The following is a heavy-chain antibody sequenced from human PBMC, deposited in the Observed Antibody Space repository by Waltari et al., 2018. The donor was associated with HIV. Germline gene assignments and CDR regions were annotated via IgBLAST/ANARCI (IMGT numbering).Heavy chain of an antibody. CDR2: IYTSGST. V-gene: IGHV4-61*02. Sequence: QVQLQESGPGLVKPSQTLSLTCTVSGGAISTGTYYWPLLRPPAGKGLEWIGRIYTSGSTNYNPSLKSRVTISVDTSKNQFSLKLSSVTAADTAVYYCASSYGGNSDWYFDLWGRGTLVTVSS. J-gene: IGHJ2*01. D-gene: IGHD2-21*02. CDR3: ASSYGGNSDWYFDL. CDR1: GGAISTGTYY.